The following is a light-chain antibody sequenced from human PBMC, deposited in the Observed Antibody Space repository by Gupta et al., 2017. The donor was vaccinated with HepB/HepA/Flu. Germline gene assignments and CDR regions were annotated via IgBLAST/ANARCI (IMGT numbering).Light chain of an antibody. J-gene: IGKJ3*01. CDR3: QKYNSVPFT. V-gene: IGKV1-27*01. CDR1: HGINNF. Sequence: DIQMTQSPSSLSASVGDRITITCRASHGINNFVASYQQKPGKVPKLLIYAASTLQSGVPARFSGSGSGTDFTLTISRLQPEDVATYYCQKYNSVPFTFGPGTKVDIK. CDR2: AAS.